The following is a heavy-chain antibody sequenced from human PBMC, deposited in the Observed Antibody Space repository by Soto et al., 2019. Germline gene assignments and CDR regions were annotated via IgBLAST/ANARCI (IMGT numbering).Heavy chain of an antibody. CDR2: IYPGDSDT. CDR3: ARCPGYCSGGSCYYYYYYGMDV. CDR1: GYSFTSYW. D-gene: IGHD2-15*01. Sequence: GESLKISCKGSGYSFTSYWIGWVRQMPGKGLEWMGIIYPGDSDTRYSPSFQGQVTISADKSISTAYLQWSSLKASDTAMYYCARCPGYCSGGSCYYYYYYGMDVWGQGTTVTV. V-gene: IGHV5-51*01. J-gene: IGHJ6*02.